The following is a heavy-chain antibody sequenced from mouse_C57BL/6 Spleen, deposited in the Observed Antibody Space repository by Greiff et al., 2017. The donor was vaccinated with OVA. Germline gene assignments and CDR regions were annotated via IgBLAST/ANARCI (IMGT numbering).Heavy chain of an antibody. D-gene: IGHD4-1*01. J-gene: IGHJ3*01. V-gene: IGHV1-52*01. CDR1: GYTFTSYW. CDR3: VGGLTGSAWFAY. Sequence: QVQLQQPGAELVRPGSSVKLSCKASGYTFTSYWMPWVKQRPIQGLEWIGNIDPSDSETHYNQKFKDKATLTVDKSSSTAYMQLSSLTSEDSAVYYCVGGLTGSAWFAYWGQGTLVTVSA. CDR2: IDPSDSET.